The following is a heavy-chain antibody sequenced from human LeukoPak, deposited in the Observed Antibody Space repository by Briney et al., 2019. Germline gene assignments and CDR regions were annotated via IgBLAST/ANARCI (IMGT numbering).Heavy chain of an antibody. CDR3: ARSGRLTVTTWDYYYGMDV. CDR2: INPSDGST. Sequence: ASVKVSCKASGYTFTTYYMHWVRQAPGQGLEWMGIINPSDGSTSYAQKFQGRVTMTRDTSTSTVYMEPSSLRSEDTAVYYCARSGRLTVTTWDYYYGMDVWGQGTTVTVSS. V-gene: IGHV1-46*01. D-gene: IGHD4-17*01. CDR1: GYTFTTYY. J-gene: IGHJ6*02.